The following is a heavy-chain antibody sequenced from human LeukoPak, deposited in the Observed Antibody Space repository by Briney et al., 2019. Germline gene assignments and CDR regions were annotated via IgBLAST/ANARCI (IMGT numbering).Heavy chain of an antibody. CDR3: ASLDANMVNGDY. J-gene: IGHJ4*02. V-gene: IGHV3-7*01. D-gene: IGHD5-18*01. CDR2: IDQDGNEK. CDR1: GFTFSRYG. Sequence: GGSLRLSCAASGFTFSRYGMSWVRQAPGKGLEWVANIDQDGNEKNYVDSVKGRFTISRDNAKNSLYLQINSLRAEDTAVYYCASLDANMVNGDYWGQGTLVTVSS.